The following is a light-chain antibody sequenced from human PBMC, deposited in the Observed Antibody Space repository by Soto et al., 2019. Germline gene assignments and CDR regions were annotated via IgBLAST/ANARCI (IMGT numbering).Light chain of an antibody. J-gene: IGKJ1*01. V-gene: IGKV1-5*03. Sequence: DIQMTQSPSTLSASVGDRVTITCRASQSISSWLAWYQQKPGKAPKLLIYKASSLESGVPPRFSGSGSGTEFPLTISSLQPYDFATYYCQQYKSYWTFGQGTKVEI. CDR3: QQYKSYWT. CDR1: QSISSW. CDR2: KAS.